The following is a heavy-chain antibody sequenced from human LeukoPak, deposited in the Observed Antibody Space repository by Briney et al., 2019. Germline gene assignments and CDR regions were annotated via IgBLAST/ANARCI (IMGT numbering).Heavy chain of an antibody. CDR2: IYSGGST. J-gene: IGHJ3*02. V-gene: IGHV3-66*01. CDR3: ASVGSGVVGAFDI. CDR1: GFTFSNAW. D-gene: IGHD7-27*01. Sequence: PGGSLRLSCAASGFTFSNAWMSWVRQAPGKGLEWVSVIYSGGSTYYADSVKGRFTISRDNSKNTLYLQMNSLRAEDTAVYYCASVGSGVVGAFDIWGQGTMVTVSS.